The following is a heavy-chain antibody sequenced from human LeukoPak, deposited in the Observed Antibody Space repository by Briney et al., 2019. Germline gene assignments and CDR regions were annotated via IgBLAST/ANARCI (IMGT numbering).Heavy chain of an antibody. CDR3: ARDYYGPPNYATDV. D-gene: IGHD3-10*01. J-gene: IGHJ6*02. Sequence: GGSLRLSCAASGFTFSSYDMHWVRQAPGKGLEWVAVIWYDGNNKYYADSVKGRFTISRDTSKNTLYLQMNSLRAEDTAVYYCARDYYGPPNYATDVWGQGTTVTVSS. CDR1: GFTFSSYD. CDR2: IWYDGNNK. V-gene: IGHV3-33*01.